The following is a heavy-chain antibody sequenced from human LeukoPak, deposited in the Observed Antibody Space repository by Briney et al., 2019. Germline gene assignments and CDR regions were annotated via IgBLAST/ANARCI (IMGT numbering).Heavy chain of an antibody. Sequence: SETLSLTCTVSGGSISSYYWSWIRQPPGKGLEWIGYIYYSGSTNYNPSLKSRVTISVDTSKNQFSLKLSSVTAADTAVYYCARDRGQRLARREFDYWGQGTLVTVSS. V-gene: IGHV4-59*01. D-gene: IGHD6-25*01. CDR1: GGSISSYY. CDR3: ARDRGQRLARREFDY. CDR2: IYYSGST. J-gene: IGHJ4*02.